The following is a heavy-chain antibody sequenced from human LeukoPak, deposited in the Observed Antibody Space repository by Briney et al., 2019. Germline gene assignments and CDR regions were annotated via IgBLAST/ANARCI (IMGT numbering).Heavy chain of an antibody. D-gene: IGHD3-22*01. J-gene: IGHJ4*02. CDR1: GGSFSGYY. CDR2: INHSGST. V-gene: IGHV4-34*01. CDR3: GRDSGFWLH. Sequence: SETLSLTCAVYGGSFSGYYCSWIRQPPGKGLEWIGEINHSGSTNYNPSLKSRVTMSVDTSKNQFSLKLNSVTAADTAVYYCGRDSGFWLHWGQGTLVTVSS.